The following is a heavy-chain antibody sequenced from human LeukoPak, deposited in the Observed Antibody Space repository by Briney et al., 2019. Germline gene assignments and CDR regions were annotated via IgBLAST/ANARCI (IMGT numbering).Heavy chain of an antibody. CDR3: ARGGGEWELLPLLGYYFDY. J-gene: IGHJ4*02. CDR2: IIPIFGTE. D-gene: IGHD1-26*01. V-gene: IGHV1-69*05. Sequence: QGXEXMGXIIPIFGTESYAQKFQGRVTITTGEYTSKDYMELRRLRSEDTAVYYCARGGGEWELLPLLGYYFDYWGQGTLVTVSS.